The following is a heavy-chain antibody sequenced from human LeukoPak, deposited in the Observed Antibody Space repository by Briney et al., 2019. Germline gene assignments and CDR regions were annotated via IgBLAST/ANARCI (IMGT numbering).Heavy chain of an antibody. CDR3: ARDFHRYYYESSGYNAFDI. J-gene: IGHJ3*02. CDR1: GFTFSSYS. Sequence: GGSLSLSCAASGFTFSSYSMNWVRQAPGKGLEWVSYISSISSSSTYYADSVKGRFTISRDNAKNSLYLQMNSLRAEDTAVYYCARDFHRYYYESSGYNAFDIWGQGTMVTVSS. D-gene: IGHD3-22*01. CDR2: ISSISSSST. V-gene: IGHV3-48*04.